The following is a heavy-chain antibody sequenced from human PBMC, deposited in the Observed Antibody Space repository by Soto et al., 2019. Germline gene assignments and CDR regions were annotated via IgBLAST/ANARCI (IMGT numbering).Heavy chain of an antibody. Sequence: GGSLRRFCAASGFTFSSYGIHWVRQAPGKGLEYVSAINSKGDSTYYANSVKGRFTISRDNSKNTVFLQMGSLRTEDMAVYYCARVRVGTTTPYFDYWGQGT. CDR1: GFTFSSYG. CDR2: INSKGDST. V-gene: IGHV3-64*01. CDR3: ARVRVGTTTPYFDY. J-gene: IGHJ4*02. D-gene: IGHD1-26*01.